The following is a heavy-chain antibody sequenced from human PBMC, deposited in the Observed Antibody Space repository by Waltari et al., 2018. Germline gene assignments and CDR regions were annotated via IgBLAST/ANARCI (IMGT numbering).Heavy chain of an antibody. CDR2: IYPRTSET. CDR1: GFSFNDYW. D-gene: IGHD1-26*01. Sequence: EVQLVQSGAEVKEPGESLKISCTTSGFSFNDYWSGWVRHMPGKGLEWMGIIYPRTSETLYSPSFQGQVTISADRSIKTAYLQWSSLQASDTAIYYCAAREYLGDTIHYWGQGTLVTVSS. J-gene: IGHJ4*01. CDR3: AAREYLGDTIHY. V-gene: IGHV5-51*01.